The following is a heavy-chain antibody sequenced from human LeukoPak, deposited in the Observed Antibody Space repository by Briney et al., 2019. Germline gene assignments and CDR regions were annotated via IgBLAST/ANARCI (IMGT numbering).Heavy chain of an antibody. CDR1: GFTFSDYY. CDR2: ISSGSTI. D-gene: IGHD6-19*01. Sequence: GGSLRLSCAASGFTFSDYYMSWIRQAPGKGLEWVSYISSGSTIYYADSVKGRFTISRDNAKNSLYLQMNSLRAEDTAVYYCAASSGWYVGDAFDIWGQGTMVTVSS. CDR3: AASSGWYVGDAFDI. V-gene: IGHV3-11*01. J-gene: IGHJ3*02.